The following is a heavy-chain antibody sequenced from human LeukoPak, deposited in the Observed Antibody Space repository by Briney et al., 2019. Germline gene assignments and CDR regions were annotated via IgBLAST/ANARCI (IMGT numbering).Heavy chain of an antibody. CDR1: GYTFASYY. V-gene: IGHV1-46*01. CDR2: INPSGGTT. Sequence: ASVTVSCKASGYTFASYYMHWVRQAPGQGLEWMGLINPSGGTTRYAQKFQGRVTMTRDLSTSTDYMELSSLRSDDTAVYFCARDNSVGDYAWWFDPWGQGTLVTVSS. CDR3: ARDNSVGDYAWWFDP. J-gene: IGHJ5*02. D-gene: IGHD1-26*01.